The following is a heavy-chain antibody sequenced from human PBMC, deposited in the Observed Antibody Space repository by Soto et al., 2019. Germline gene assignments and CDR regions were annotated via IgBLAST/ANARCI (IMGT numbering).Heavy chain of an antibody. J-gene: IGHJ4*02. V-gene: IGHV3-23*01. CDR3: AKLPDPYRGYSGYDPFDY. CDR2: ISGSGGST. Sequence: GGSLRLSCAASGFTFSSYAMSWVRQAPGKGLEWVSAISGSGGSTYYADSVKGRFTISRDNSKNTLYLQMNSLRAEDTAVYYCAKLPDPYRGYSGYDPFDYWGQGTLVTVSS. D-gene: IGHD5-12*01. CDR1: GFTFSSYA.